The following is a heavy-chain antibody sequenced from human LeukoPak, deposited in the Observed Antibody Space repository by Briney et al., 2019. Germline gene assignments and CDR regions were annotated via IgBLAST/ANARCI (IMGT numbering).Heavy chain of an antibody. CDR1: GGSISSGGYY. CDR3: AITYYYGSGSYGGDY. Sequence: PSQTLSLTCTVSGGSISSGGYYWSWIRQPPGKGLEWIGYIYHSGSTYYNPSLKSRVTISVDRSKNQFSLKLSSVTAADTAVYYCAITYYYGSGSYGGDYWGQGTLVTVSS. V-gene: IGHV4-30-2*01. CDR2: IYHSGST. D-gene: IGHD3-10*01. J-gene: IGHJ4*02.